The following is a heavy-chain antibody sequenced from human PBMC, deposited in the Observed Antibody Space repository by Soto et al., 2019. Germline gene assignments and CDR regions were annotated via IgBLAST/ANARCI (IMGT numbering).Heavy chain of an antibody. J-gene: IGHJ1*01. CDR3: AVGATSGYFSFFQH. CDR2: ISWEGGSR. D-gene: IGHD3-22*01. Sequence: EVQLVESGGVVVQPGGSLRLSCAAYGFTFDDYTMHWVRQAPGKGLEWVSLISWEGGSRYYADSVQGRFTISRDNSKNSLYLQMNSLGTEDTALYYCAVGATSGYFSFFQHWGQGTLVTVSS. CDR1: GFTFDDYT. V-gene: IGHV3-43*01.